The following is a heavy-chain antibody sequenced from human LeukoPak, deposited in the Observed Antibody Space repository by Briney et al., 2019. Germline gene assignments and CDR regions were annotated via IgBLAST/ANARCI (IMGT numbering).Heavy chain of an antibody. D-gene: IGHD3-3*01. CDR3: AKDSQYYDFWSRYNHYSYHYMDV. CDR2: IYTDGST. V-gene: IGHV3-66*01. CDR1: GFAVSSKY. J-gene: IGHJ6*03. Sequence: GGSLRLSCVASGFAVSSKYMSWIRQAPGKGLEWVSVIYTDGSTHYPDSVMGRFTISRDDSKNTVSLQMNSLRAEDTAVYYCAKDSQYYDFWSRYNHYSYHYMDVWGKGTTVIVSS.